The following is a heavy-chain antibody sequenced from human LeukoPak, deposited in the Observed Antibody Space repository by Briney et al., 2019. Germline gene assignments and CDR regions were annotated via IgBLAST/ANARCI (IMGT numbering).Heavy chain of an antibody. Sequence: PSETLSLTCGVSGYSITSGYYWAWNRHPPGKGLEWIGNIYQSGSTYYNPSFKSRVTISVDTSKNQFSLKLSSVTAANTAVYDCARRYSNYFFNSWGQGTLVTVSS. V-gene: IGHV4-38-2*01. CDR2: IYQSGST. D-gene: IGHD4-11*01. CDR1: GYSITSGYY. J-gene: IGHJ1*01. CDR3: ARRYSNYFFNS.